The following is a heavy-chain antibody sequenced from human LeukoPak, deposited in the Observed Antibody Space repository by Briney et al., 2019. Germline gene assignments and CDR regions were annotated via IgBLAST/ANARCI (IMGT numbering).Heavy chain of an antibody. CDR2: INQDGSKK. J-gene: IGHJ3*02. CDR1: GFTFSSHW. D-gene: IGHD4-11*01. CDR3: ARDPDDYPGVAFDI. Sequence: GGSLRLSCAAYGFTFSSHWMNWVRQAPGKGLEWVASINQDGSKKYYVDSVKGRFTISRDNTKNSLYLQMNSLRAEDTAVYYCARDPDDYPGVAFDIWGQGTMVTFSS. V-gene: IGHV3-7*04.